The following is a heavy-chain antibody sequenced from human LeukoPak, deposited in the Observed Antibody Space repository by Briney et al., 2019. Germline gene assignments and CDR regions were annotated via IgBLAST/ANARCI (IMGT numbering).Heavy chain of an antibody. Sequence: SETLSLTCAVYGGSFSGYYWSWIRQPPGKGLEWIGRIYTSGSTNYNPSLKSRVTMSVDTSKNQFSLKLSSVTAADTAVYYCARDGGYDSSGYYYEFGAFDIWGQGTMVTVSS. CDR1: GGSFSGYY. V-gene: IGHV4-59*10. D-gene: IGHD3-22*01. J-gene: IGHJ3*02. CDR2: IYTSGST. CDR3: ARDGGYDSSGYYYEFGAFDI.